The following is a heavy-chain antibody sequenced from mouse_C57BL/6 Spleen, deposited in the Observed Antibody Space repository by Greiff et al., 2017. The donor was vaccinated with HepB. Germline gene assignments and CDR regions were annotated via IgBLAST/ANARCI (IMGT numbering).Heavy chain of an antibody. CDR1: GYSITSGYY. V-gene: IGHV3-6*01. Sequence: DVQLQESGPGLVKPSQSLSLTCSVTGYSITSGYYWNWIRQFPGNKLEWMGYISYDGSNNYNPSLKNRISITHDTSKNQFFLKLNSVTTEDTATYYCAREAYFDYAWFAYWGQGTLVTVSA. CDR3: AREAYFDYAWFAY. J-gene: IGHJ3*01. D-gene: IGHD2-4*01. CDR2: ISYDGSN.